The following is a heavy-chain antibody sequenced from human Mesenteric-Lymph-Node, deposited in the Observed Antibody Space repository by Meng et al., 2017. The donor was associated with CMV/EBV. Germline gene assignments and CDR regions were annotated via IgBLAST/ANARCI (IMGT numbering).Heavy chain of an antibody. CDR3: ARHQYDSSGRPFDS. D-gene: IGHD3-22*01. CDR1: GGSFTVYH. V-gene: IGHV4-34*01. Sequence: SETLSLTCAVFGGSFTVYHWRWVRQPPGKGLEWIGELNHSGITNYNPSLKSRVTIISLDTSKNQFSLRLSSVTAADTALYYCARHQYDSSGRPFDSWGQGTLVTVSS. J-gene: IGHJ4*02. CDR2: LNHSGIT.